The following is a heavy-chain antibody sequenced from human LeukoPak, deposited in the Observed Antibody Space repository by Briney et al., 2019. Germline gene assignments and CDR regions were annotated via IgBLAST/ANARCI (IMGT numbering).Heavy chain of an antibody. D-gene: IGHD1-1*01. Sequence: SETLSLTCTVSGGSISSQYWSWIRQPPGKRLEWIGYTYYTGSTNYNPSLKSRVTISVDTSKNQFSLKLSSMTAADTAVYYCARLERRQEAFDVWGQGTMVTVSS. CDR3: ARLERRQEAFDV. V-gene: IGHV4-59*08. CDR2: TYYTGST. CDR1: GGSISSQY. J-gene: IGHJ3*01.